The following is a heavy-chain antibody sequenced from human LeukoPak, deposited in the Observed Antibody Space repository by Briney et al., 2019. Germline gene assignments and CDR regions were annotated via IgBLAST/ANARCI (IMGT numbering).Heavy chain of an antibody. V-gene: IGHV4-59*13. CDR2: ISYSGST. Sequence: SETLSLTCTVSGGSISSYYWSWIRQPPGKGLEWIGHISYSGSTNYNPSLKSRVTISVDTSKNQFSLNLSSVTAADTAVYYCARGPSSGYSYGWGQGTLVTVSS. CDR1: GGSISSYY. CDR3: ARGPSSGYSYG. J-gene: IGHJ4*02. D-gene: IGHD5-18*01.